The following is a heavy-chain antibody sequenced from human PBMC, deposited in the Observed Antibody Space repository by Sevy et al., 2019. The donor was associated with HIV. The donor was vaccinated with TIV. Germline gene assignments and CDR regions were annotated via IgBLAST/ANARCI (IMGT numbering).Heavy chain of an antibody. CDR2: ISSSGSTI. CDR1: GFTFSDYY. J-gene: IGHJ4*02. D-gene: IGHD6-13*01. V-gene: IGHV3-11*01. CDR3: ARGIRRGIAAAGTAFDY. Sequence: GGSLRLSCAASGFTFSDYYMSWIRQAPGKGLEWVSYISSSGSTIYYADSVKGRFTISRDNAKNSLYLQMDSLRAEDTAVYYCARGIRRGIAAAGTAFDYWGQGTLVTVSS.